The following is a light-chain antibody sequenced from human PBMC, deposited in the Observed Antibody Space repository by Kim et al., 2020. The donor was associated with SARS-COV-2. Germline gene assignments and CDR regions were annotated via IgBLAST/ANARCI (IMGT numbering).Light chain of an antibody. J-gene: IGLJ3*02. CDR3: QSYDISNLKWV. CDR1: SGSIASHY. V-gene: IGLV6-57*02. CDR2: EDN. Sequence: VTISGTGSSGSIASHYVHGSQNDPGGAPPTVIYEDNQRPAGVPVPFAGSIDSDSNADSLTISGLKTEDEADYYCQSYDISNLKWVCGGGTKRIVL.